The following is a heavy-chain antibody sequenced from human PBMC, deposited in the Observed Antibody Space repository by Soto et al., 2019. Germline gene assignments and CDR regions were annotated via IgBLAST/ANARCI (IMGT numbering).Heavy chain of an antibody. Sequence: ASVKVSCKASGYTFTSYYMHWVRQAPGQGLEWMGIINPSGGSTSYAQKFQGRVTMTRDTSTSTVYMELSSLRSEDTAVYYCARDPPFERVYYYYGMDVWGQGTTVTVSS. J-gene: IGHJ6*02. CDR3: ARDPPFERVYYYYGMDV. CDR2: INPSGGST. CDR1: GYTFTSYY. V-gene: IGHV1-46*01.